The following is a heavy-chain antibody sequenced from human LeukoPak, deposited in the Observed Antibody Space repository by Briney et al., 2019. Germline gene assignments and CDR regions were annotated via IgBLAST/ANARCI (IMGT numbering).Heavy chain of an antibody. J-gene: IGHJ4*02. Sequence: MPSETLSLTCAVSGGSISSNNWWSWVRQPPGKGLEWIGSIYYSGSTYYNPSLKSRVTISVDTSKNQFSLKLSSVTAADTAVYYCARAGYSYGTYIDYWGQGTLVTVSS. D-gene: IGHD5-18*01. CDR2: IYYSGST. V-gene: IGHV4-4*02. CDR1: GGSISSNNW. CDR3: ARAGYSYGTYIDY.